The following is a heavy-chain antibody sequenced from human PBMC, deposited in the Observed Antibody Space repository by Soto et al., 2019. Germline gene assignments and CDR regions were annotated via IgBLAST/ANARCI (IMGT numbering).Heavy chain of an antibody. V-gene: IGHV2-5*02. J-gene: IGHJ4*02. CDR3: AHRDYGDYALDY. D-gene: IGHD4-17*01. Sequence: QITLKESGPTLVKPTQTLTLTCTFSGFSLSTSGVAVGWIRQPPGKALEWLALIYWDYDKRYSASLKSRLTITKDTSKSQLVLTMTNIDPVDTATYYCAHRDYGDYALDYWGQGTLVTVSS. CDR2: IYWDYDK. CDR1: GFSLSTSGVA.